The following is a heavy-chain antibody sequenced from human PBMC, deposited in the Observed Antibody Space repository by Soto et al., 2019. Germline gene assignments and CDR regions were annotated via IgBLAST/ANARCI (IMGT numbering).Heavy chain of an antibody. Sequence: QITLKESGPTLVKPTQTLTLTCTFSGFSLSTSGVGVGWIRQPPGKALEWLALIYWDDDKRYSPSLKSRLTITKDTSKNQVVLTMTNMDPVDTATYYCARSDYDILTGYYPLGWFDPWGQGTLVTVSS. V-gene: IGHV2-5*02. CDR2: IYWDDDK. D-gene: IGHD3-9*01. CDR3: ARSDYDILTGYYPLGWFDP. CDR1: GFSLSTSGVG. J-gene: IGHJ5*02.